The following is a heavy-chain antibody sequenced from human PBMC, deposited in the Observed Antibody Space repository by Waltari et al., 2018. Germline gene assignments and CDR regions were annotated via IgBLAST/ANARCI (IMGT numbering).Heavy chain of an antibody. CDR3: AREGSTNMDV. Sequence: EVQLVESGGGLVQPGGSLRLSCAASGFPFSSYRIHWVRQGPGQCPVGVSRINSDGSRTSYADSEKGRVTISRNNAKNTLYLQMNSLRAEDTAVYYCAREGSTNMDVWGKGTTVTVSS. CDR1: GFPFSSYR. CDR2: INSDGSRT. D-gene: IGHD2-2*01. V-gene: IGHV3-74*01. J-gene: IGHJ6*03.